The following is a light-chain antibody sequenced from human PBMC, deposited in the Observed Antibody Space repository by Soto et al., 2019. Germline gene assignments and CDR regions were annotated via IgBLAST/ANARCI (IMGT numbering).Light chain of an antibody. V-gene: IGKV1-5*03. J-gene: IGKJ1*01. CDR3: QQYETFSGK. CDR2: KAS. CDR1: QSVSNW. Sequence: DIQMTQSPSTLSASVGDRVTITCRASQSVSNWLAWYQQKPGKAPKLLIYKASSLESGVPSRFSGSGSGTEFTLTISSLQPDDFVTYYCQQYETFSGKFGPGTKVDIK.